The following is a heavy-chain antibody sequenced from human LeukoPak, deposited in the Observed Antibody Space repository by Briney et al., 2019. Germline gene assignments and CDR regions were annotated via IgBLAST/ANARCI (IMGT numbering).Heavy chain of an antibody. V-gene: IGHV4-59*08. Sequence: PSETLSLTCTVSGGSISSYYWSWIRQPPGKGLEWIGYIYYSGSTNYNPSLKSRVTISVDTSKNQFSLKLSSVTAADTAVYYCASQMIHDFWSGYYTDYWGQGTLVTVSS. D-gene: IGHD3-3*01. J-gene: IGHJ4*02. CDR2: IYYSGST. CDR1: GGSISSYY. CDR3: ASQMIHDFWSGYYTDY.